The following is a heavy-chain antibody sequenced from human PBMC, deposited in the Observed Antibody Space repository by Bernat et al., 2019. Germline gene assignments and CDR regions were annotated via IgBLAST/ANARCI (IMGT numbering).Heavy chain of an antibody. J-gene: IGHJ1*01. CDR1: GYTFTSYE. V-gene: IGHV1-18*01. Sequence: QVQLVQSGAEVRKPGPSVKVSCTASGYTFTSYEISWVRQPPGQGLEWMGWISTYTGDTKYEQRLQGRITMTRDTSTTTAYMELRGLISDDTAVYYCVREGAVAGWVYFQHWGQGTLLSVSS. CDR3: VREGAVAGWVYFQH. D-gene: IGHD6-19*01. CDR2: ISTYTGDT.